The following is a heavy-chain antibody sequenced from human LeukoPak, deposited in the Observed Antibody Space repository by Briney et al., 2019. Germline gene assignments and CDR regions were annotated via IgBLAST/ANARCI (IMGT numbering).Heavy chain of an antibody. CDR2: INQNGGET. Sequence: PGGSLRPSCAVSGFTFSDFWMNWVRRSPGKGLEWVASINQNGGETSYVDSVKGRFTISRDNPKNSLYLQMSSLRAEDTAVYYCARDGTAPGLYFDLWGQGTLVTVSS. D-gene: IGHD6-13*01. V-gene: IGHV3-7*01. J-gene: IGHJ4*03. CDR3: ARDGTAPGLYFDL. CDR1: GFTFSDFW.